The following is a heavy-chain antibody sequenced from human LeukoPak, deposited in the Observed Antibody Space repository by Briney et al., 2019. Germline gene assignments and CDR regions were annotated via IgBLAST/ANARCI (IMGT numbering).Heavy chain of an antibody. CDR3: AVDTAP. D-gene: IGHD5-18*01. CDR1: GGSFSGYC. CDR2: INHSGST. Sequence: SETLSLTCAVYGGSFSGYCWSWIRQPPGKGLEWIGEINHSGSTNYNPSLKSRVTISVDTSKNQFSLKLSSVTAADTAVYYCAVDTAPWGQGTLVTVSS. J-gene: IGHJ5*02. V-gene: IGHV4-34*01.